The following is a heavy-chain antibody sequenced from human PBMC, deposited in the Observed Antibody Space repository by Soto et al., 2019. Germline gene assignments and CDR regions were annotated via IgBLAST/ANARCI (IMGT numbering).Heavy chain of an antibody. D-gene: IGHD6-19*01. J-gene: IGHJ6*02. CDR3: AREEAVAGTEYYYGMDV. Sequence: RASVKVSCKASGGTFSSYAISWVRQAPGQGLEWMGGIIPIFGTANYAQKFQGRVTVTADESTSTAYMELSSLRSEDTAVYYCAREEAVAGTEYYYGMDVWGQGTTVTVSS. V-gene: IGHV1-69*13. CDR1: GGTFSSYA. CDR2: IIPIFGTA.